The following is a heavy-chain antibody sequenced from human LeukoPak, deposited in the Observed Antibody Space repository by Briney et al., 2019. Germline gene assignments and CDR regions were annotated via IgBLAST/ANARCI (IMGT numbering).Heavy chain of an antibody. CDR3: ARSYSYYYYMDV. CDR1: GGSISGHS. J-gene: IGHJ6*03. CDR2: IYYSGSA. Sequence: PSETLSLTCTVSGGSISGHSWSWIRQPPGKGLEWIGYIYYSGSANYRPSLRSRVTISVDTSKNQFSLKLSSVTAADTAVYYCARSYSYYYYMDVWGKGTTVTVSS. V-gene: IGHV4-59*11.